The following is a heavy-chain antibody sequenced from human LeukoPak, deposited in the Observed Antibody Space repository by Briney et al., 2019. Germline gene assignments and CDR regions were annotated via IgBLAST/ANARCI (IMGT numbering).Heavy chain of an antibody. J-gene: IGHJ4*02. V-gene: IGHV3-30-3*01. Sequence: GRSLRLSCAASGFTFSSYAMHWVRQAPGKGLEWVAVISYDGSNKYYADSVKGRFTISRDNSKNTLYLQMNSLRAEDTAVYYCAVDYGDYGGEFYWGQGTLVIVSS. CDR3: AVDYGDYGGEFY. CDR1: GFTFSSYA. CDR2: ISYDGSNK. D-gene: IGHD4-17*01.